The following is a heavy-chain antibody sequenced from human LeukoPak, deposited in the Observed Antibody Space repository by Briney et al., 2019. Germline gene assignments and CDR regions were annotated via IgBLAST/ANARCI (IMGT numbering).Heavy chain of an antibody. CDR1: GYTFTSYG. J-gene: IGHJ4*02. CDR3: ARGIGYYDSSGYYYQSYFDY. Sequence: EASVKVSCKASGYTFTSYGINWVRQAPGQGLEWMGWISAYNGNTNYAQKLQGRVTMTTDTSTSTAYMELRSLRSDDTAVYYCARGIGYYDSSGYYYQSYFDYWGQGTLVTVSS. CDR2: ISAYNGNT. D-gene: IGHD3-22*01. V-gene: IGHV1-18*01.